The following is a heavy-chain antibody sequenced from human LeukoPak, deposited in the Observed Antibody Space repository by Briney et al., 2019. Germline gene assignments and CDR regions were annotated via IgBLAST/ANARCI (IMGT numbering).Heavy chain of an antibody. CDR2: ISYDGSNK. D-gene: IGHD2-21*02. J-gene: IGHJ4*02. V-gene: IGHV3-30*03. CDR1: GFTFSSYG. CDR3: AREDRVDGDHFDY. Sequence: GGSLSLSCAASGFTFSSYGMHWVRQAPGKGLEWVAVISYDGSNKYYADSVKGRFTISRDNSKNTLYLQMNSLRAEDTAVYYCAREDRVDGDHFDYWGQGTLVTVSS.